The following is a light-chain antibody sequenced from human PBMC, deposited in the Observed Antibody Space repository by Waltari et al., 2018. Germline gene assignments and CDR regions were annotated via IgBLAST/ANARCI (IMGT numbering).Light chain of an antibody. J-gene: IGLJ1*01. CDR3: TSYTTTNTPIDV. V-gene: IGLV2-14*01. CDR2: EVY. Sequence: HQPGQAPNLILYEVYNRPSGVPSRFSGSKSGTTAFLPISVLHAGYEADYYCTSYTTTNTPIDVFESGTNVPVL.